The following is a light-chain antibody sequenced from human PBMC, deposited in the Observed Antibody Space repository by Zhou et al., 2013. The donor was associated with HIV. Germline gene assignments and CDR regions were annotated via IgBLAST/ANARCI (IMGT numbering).Light chain of an antibody. Sequence: EIVLTQSPATLSLSPGERATLSCRASQSVSSYLAWYQQKPGQAPRLLIYDASNRATGIPARFSGSGSGTDFTLTISSLEPEDFAVYYCQQRTNWPPSITFGQGHDWG. CDR1: QSVSSY. J-gene: IGKJ5*01. CDR3: QQRTNWPPSIT. V-gene: IGKV3-11*01. CDR2: DAS.